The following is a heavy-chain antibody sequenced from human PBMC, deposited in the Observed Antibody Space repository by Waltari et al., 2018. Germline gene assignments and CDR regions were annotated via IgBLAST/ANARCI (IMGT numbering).Heavy chain of an antibody. Sequence: QVQLQESGPGLVKPSETLSLTCAVPGYSISSGYYWGWIRQPPGKGLEWIGSIYHSGSTYYNPSLKSRVTISVDTSKNQFSLKLSSVTAADTAVYYCARLGRGGSLLGDYWGQGTLVTVSS. CDR2: IYHSGST. D-gene: IGHD1-26*01. CDR3: ARLGRGGSLLGDY. CDR1: GYSISSGYY. J-gene: IGHJ4*02. V-gene: IGHV4-38-2*01.